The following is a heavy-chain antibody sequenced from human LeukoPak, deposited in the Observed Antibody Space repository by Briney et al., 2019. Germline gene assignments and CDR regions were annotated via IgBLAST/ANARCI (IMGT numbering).Heavy chain of an antibody. Sequence: ASVTVSCKASGYTFTRYHIHGVRQAPGQGLEWMGWINPDNGVTNYAQKFQGRVTITSDTSISTAYMELIRLRSDDTAVYHLARRFDWLEYDFDYWGQGTLVTVSS. CDR1: GYTFTRYH. V-gene: IGHV1-2*02. CDR2: INPDNGVT. J-gene: IGHJ4*02. D-gene: IGHD3-9*01. CDR3: ARRFDWLEYDFDY.